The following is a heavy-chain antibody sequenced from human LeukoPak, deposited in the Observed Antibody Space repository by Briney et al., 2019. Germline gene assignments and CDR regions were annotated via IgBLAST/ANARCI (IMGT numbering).Heavy chain of an antibody. CDR3: ARYSSSWYLNWFDP. Sequence: GGSLRLSCAASGFTFNGYWMSWVRQAPGKGPEWVAHIKENGNEQYYADSVEGRFTISRDNAKKSLCLQMSNLRVEDTAVYYCARYSSSWYLNWFDPWGQGTLVTVSS. J-gene: IGHJ5*02. CDR2: IKENGNEQ. CDR1: GFTFNGYW. D-gene: IGHD6-13*01. V-gene: IGHV3-7*01.